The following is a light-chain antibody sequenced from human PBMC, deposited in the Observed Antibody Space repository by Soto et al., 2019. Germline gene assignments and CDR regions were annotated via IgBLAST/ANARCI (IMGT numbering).Light chain of an antibody. CDR3: QQRYNWPPT. Sequence: EIVLTQSPATLSLSPGERATLSCRASQSVTKYLAWYQHKPGQAPRLLIYDASSRATGIPARFSGSGSGTDFTLTISSLEPEDFAVYYCQQRYNWPPTFGQGTEVEVK. CDR1: QSVTKY. J-gene: IGKJ1*01. V-gene: IGKV3-11*01. CDR2: DAS.